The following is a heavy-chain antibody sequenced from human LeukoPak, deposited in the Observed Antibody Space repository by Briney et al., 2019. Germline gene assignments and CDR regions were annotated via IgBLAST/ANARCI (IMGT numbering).Heavy chain of an antibody. V-gene: IGHV3-30*02. Sequence: GGSLRLSCAASGFTFSSYGMHWVRRAPGKGLEWVSFIRYDGSNKYYADSVKGRFTISRDNSKNTLYLQMNSLRAEDTAVYYCAKDFFWSGYYTGISSDEYWGPGTLVTVSS. D-gene: IGHD3-3*01. CDR3: AKDFFWSGYYTGISSDEY. J-gene: IGHJ4*02. CDR1: GFTFSSYG. CDR2: IRYDGSNK.